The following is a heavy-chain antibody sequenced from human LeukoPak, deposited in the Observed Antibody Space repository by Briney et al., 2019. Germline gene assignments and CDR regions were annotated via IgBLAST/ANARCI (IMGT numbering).Heavy chain of an antibody. CDR2: INPNSGGT. J-gene: IGHJ4*02. CDR1: GGTFSSYA. Sequence: GASVEVSCKASGGTFSSYAISWVRQAPGQGLEWMGWINPNSGGTNYAQKFQGRVTMTRDTSISTAYMELSRLRSDDTAVYYCARGNYGDFFSFGFDYWGQGTLVTVSS. CDR3: ARGNYGDFFSFGFDY. V-gene: IGHV1-2*02. D-gene: IGHD4-17*01.